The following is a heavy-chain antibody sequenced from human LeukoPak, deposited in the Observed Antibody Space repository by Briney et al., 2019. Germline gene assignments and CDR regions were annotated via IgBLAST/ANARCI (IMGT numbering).Heavy chain of an antibody. V-gene: IGHV1-69*05. CDR1: GATFSSYA. D-gene: IGHD3-3*01. J-gene: IGHJ4*02. CDR3: ATVLRFLEWLPFV. CDR2: IIPIFGTA. Sequence: ASVKVSCKASGATFSSYAISWVRQAPGQGLEWMGGIIPIFGTANYAQKLQGRVTITTDESTSTAYMELSSLRSEDTAVYYCATVLRFLEWLPFVWGQGTLVTVSS.